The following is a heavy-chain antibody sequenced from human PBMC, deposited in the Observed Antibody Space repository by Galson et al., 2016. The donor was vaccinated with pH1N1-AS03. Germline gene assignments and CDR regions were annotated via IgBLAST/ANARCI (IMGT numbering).Heavy chain of an antibody. D-gene: IGHD2-2*01. CDR1: GGSISTSSYY. Sequence: ETLSLTCTVSGGSISTSSYYWGGIRQPPGKGLEWIGSIYYSGSTYYNPSLKSRVTISVDKSKNQFSLKVNSVTAADTAIYYCARVQGGCSRTSCYQDPWGQGTLVTVSS. J-gene: IGHJ5*02. CDR2: IYYSGST. CDR3: ARVQGGCSRTSCYQDP. V-gene: IGHV4-39*07.